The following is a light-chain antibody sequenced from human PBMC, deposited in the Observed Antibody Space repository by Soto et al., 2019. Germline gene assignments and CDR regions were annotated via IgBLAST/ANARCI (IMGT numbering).Light chain of an antibody. Sequence: EIVLTQSPGTLSLSPGERATLSCRASQSVAANYLAWYQQKPGQAPRPLIYDASKRATGVPDRISGSGSGTDYTLAISSLEPEDFAVYYCQQRTRWPMTFGQGTRLEIK. CDR3: QQRTRWPMT. J-gene: IGKJ5*01. CDR1: QSVAANY. CDR2: DAS. V-gene: IGKV3D-20*02.